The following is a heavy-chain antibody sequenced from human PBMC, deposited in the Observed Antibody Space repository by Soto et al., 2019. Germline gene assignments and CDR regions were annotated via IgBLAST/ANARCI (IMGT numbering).Heavy chain of an antibody. J-gene: IGHJ5*01. Sequence: GASVKVSCKASGYTFTSYAMHWVRQAPGQRLEWMGWINAGNGNTKYSQKFQGRVTITRDTSASTAYMELSSLRSEDTAVYYCAIDIAVAGKGYNWFDPWGQGTLVTVSS. CDR1: GYTFTSYA. V-gene: IGHV1-3*01. CDR3: AIDIAVAGKGYNWFDP. D-gene: IGHD6-19*01. CDR2: INAGNGNT.